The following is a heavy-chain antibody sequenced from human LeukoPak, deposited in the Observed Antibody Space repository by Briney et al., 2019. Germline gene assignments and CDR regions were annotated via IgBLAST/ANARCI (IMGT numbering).Heavy chain of an antibody. CDR3: VRQDCSGGSCYLDY. Sequence: GGSLRLYCAASGFTFSNYAMHWVRQAPGKGLEWVAVISFHGRDKFYADSVKGRLTISRDNSQNSLFVQMNSLRGDDTAVYYCVRQDCSGGSCYLDYWGQGILVTVSS. CDR1: GFTFSNYA. V-gene: IGHV3-30*04. CDR2: ISFHGRDK. D-gene: IGHD2-15*01. J-gene: IGHJ4*02.